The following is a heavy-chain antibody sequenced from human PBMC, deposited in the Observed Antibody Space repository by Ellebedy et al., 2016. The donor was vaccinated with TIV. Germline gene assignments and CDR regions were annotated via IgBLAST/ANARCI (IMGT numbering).Heavy chain of an antibody. V-gene: IGHV3-74*01. CDR3: ARDIGDGLWFGPADAFDI. J-gene: IGHJ3*02. CDR2: INSDGSST. Sequence: GESLKISXAASGFTFSSYWMHWVRQAPGKGLVWVSRINSDGSSTSYADSVKGRFTISRDNAKNTLYLQMNSLRAEDTAVYYCARDIGDGLWFGPADAFDIWGQGTMVTVSS. D-gene: IGHD3-10*01. CDR1: GFTFSSYW.